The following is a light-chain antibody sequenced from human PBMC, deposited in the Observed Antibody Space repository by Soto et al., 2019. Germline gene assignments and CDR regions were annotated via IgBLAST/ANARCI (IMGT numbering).Light chain of an antibody. V-gene: IGLV2-14*03. CDR2: DVS. CDR1: SSDVGGYSS. Sequence: QSALTQPASVSGSPGQSITISCTGTSSDVGGYSSVSWYQHHPGKAPKLMIYDVSNRPSGVSNRLSGSKSGNTASLTISGLQAEDEADYYCSSYTSGSTLVFGTGTKITVL. J-gene: IGLJ1*01. CDR3: SSYTSGSTLV.